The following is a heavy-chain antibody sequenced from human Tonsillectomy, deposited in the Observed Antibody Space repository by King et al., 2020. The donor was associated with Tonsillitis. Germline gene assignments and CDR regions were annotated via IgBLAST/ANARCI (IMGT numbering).Heavy chain of an antibody. Sequence: VQLVQSGAEVKKPGASVKVSCKASGYTFTSYAMHWVRQAPGQRLEWMGWINAGNGNTKYSQKFQGRVTITRDTSASTAYMELSSRRSEDTAVYYCARALPISSGYYYLWGQGTLVTVSS. D-gene: IGHD3-22*01. V-gene: IGHV1-3*01. CDR3: ARALPISSGYYYL. CDR1: GYTFTSYA. J-gene: IGHJ4*02. CDR2: INAGNGNT.